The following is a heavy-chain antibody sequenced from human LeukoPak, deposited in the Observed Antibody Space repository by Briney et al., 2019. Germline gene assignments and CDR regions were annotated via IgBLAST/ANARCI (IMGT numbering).Heavy chain of an antibody. Sequence: PGGSLRLSCAASGFTFSDHYMDWVRQAPGKGLEWVGRTRNKANSYTTEYAASVKGRFTISRDDSKNSLYLQTNSLKTEDTAVYYCASAYYYDSSGRDAFDIWGQGTMVTVSS. V-gene: IGHV3-72*01. J-gene: IGHJ3*02. CDR2: TRNKANSYTT. CDR3: ASAYYYDSSGRDAFDI. CDR1: GFTFSDHY. D-gene: IGHD3-22*01.